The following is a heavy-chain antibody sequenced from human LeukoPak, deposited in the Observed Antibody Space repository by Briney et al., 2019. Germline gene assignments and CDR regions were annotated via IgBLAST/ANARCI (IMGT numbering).Heavy chain of an antibody. Sequence: GGSLRLSCAASGFTFGSYGMHWVRQAPGKGLEWVAVISYDGSNKYYADSVKGRFTISRDNSKNTLYLQMNSLRAEDTAVYYCAKDRGGRELPDYWGQGTLVTVSS. V-gene: IGHV3-30*18. CDR3: AKDRGGRELPDY. J-gene: IGHJ4*02. D-gene: IGHD1-26*01. CDR2: ISYDGSNK. CDR1: GFTFGSYG.